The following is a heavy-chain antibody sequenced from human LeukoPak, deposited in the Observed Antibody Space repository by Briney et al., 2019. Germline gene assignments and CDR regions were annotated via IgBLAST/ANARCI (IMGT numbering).Heavy chain of an antibody. J-gene: IGHJ4*02. V-gene: IGHV3-74*01. CDR2: ISGDGINT. D-gene: IGHD3-10*01. CDR1: GFTFSNDY. Sequence: PGGSLRLSCAASGFTFSNDYMHWVRQAPGKGLEWVSRISGDGINTAYADSVKGRFTISRDNAKNTVYLQMNSLRPEDTAIYYCAKLFDSGTYNNFFHYWGQGTLVTVSS. CDR3: AKLFDSGTYNNFFHY.